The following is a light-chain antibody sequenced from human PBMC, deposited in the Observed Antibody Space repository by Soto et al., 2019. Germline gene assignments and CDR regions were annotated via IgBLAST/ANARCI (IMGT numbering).Light chain of an antibody. CDR2: GNN. CDR1: SSNIGTGYD. V-gene: IGLV1-40*01. CDR3: SSFAGSNNFPYV. Sequence: QSVLTQPPSMSGAPGQRVTISCTGSSSNIGTGYDVHWYQQLPGTVPKLLIYGNNNRPSGVPDRFSGSKSGSSASLAITGLQAEDEAVYYCSSFAGSNNFPYVFGTGTKLTVL. J-gene: IGLJ1*01.